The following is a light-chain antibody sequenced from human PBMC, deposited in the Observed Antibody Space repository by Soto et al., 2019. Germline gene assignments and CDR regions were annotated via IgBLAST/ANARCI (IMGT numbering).Light chain of an antibody. CDR2: GAS. Sequence: EIVLTQSPGTLSLSPGARATLSCRAIQSVSSSYLAWYQQKPGQAPRLLIYGASIRDTDIPDRFSGSGSGTDFTLTISRLEPEDFAVYYCQQYGSSLITFGQGTRLETK. J-gene: IGKJ5*01. CDR1: QSVSSSY. CDR3: QQYGSSLIT. V-gene: IGKV3-20*01.